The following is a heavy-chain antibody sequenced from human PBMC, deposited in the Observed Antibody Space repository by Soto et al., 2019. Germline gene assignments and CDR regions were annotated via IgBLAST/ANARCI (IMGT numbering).Heavy chain of an antibody. V-gene: IGHV1-3*01. Sequence: GASVKVSCKASGYTFSTYTITWMRQAPGQRLEWMGGIIPRNATTNYSQKFQGRVTITRDASASTAYMELSSLRSEDTAVYYCARSIVVVTALDYWGQGTLVTVSS. CDR3: ARSIVVVTALDY. CDR2: IIPRNATT. D-gene: IGHD2-21*02. J-gene: IGHJ4*02. CDR1: GYTFSTYT.